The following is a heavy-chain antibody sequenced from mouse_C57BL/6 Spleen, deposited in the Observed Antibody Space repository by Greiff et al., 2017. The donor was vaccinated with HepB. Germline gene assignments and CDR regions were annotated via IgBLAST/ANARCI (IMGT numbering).Heavy chain of an antibody. D-gene: IGHD3-2*02. CDR1: GFTFSDYG. J-gene: IGHJ4*01. CDR3: ARRDSSQAMDY. CDR2: ISSGSSTI. V-gene: IGHV5-17*01. Sequence: EVKLVESGGGLVKPGGSLKLSCAASGFTFSDYGMHWVRQAPEKGLEWVAYISSGSSTIYYADTVKGRFTISRDNAKNTLFLQMTSLRSEDTAMYYCARRDSSQAMDYWGQGTSVTVSS.